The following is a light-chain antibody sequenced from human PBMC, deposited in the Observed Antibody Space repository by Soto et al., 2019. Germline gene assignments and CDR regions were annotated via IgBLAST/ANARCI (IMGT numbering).Light chain of an antibody. CDR1: QSISNY. CDR3: QQSYSTPPT. Sequence: DIQMTQSPSSLSASVGERVTITCRTSQSISNYLNWFQQRPGKAPKLLIYAASRLESGVPSRFSGSGSGTDFTLTISSLQPEDFATYYCQQSYSTPPTFGQGTKAEIK. J-gene: IGKJ1*01. V-gene: IGKV1-39*01. CDR2: AAS.